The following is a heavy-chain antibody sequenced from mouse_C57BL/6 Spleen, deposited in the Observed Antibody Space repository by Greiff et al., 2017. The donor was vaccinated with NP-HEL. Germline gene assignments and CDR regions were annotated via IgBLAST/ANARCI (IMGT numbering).Heavy chain of an antibody. CDR1: GYTFTDYY. CDR2: INPYNGGT. V-gene: IGHV1-19*01. D-gene: IGHD2-4*01. J-gene: IGHJ3*01. Sequence: EVQLQQSGPVLVKPGASVKMSCKASGYTFTDYYMNWVKQSHGKSLEWIGVINPYNGGTSYNQKFKGKATLTVDKSSSTAYMELNSLTSEDSAVYYRAREENDYDVGAWFAYWGQGTLVTVSA. CDR3: AREENDYDVGAWFAY.